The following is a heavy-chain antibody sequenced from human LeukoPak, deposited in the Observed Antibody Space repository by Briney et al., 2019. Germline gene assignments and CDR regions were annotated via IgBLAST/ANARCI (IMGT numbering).Heavy chain of an antibody. CDR2: TYYRSKWYN. Sequence: SQTLSLTCAISGDSVSSNSAAWNWVRQSPSRGLEWLRRTYYRSKWYNDYAVSVKSRITINPDTSKNQFSLQLNSVTPEDTAVYYCARGDGPYQPLLATYYFDYWGQGTLVTVSS. CDR3: ARGDGPYQPLLATYYFDY. D-gene: IGHD2-2*01. J-gene: IGHJ4*02. CDR1: GDSVSSNSAA. V-gene: IGHV6-1*01.